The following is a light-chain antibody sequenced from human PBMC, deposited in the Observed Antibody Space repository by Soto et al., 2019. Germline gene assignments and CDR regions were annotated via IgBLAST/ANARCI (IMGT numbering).Light chain of an antibody. CDR3: GSWDSSLSAYV. V-gene: IGLV1-51*01. CDR1: SSNIGGNS. CDR2: DDN. J-gene: IGLJ1*01. Sequence: VLTQPPSVSAAPGQKVTISCSGSSSNIGGNSVSWYQQLPGTAPELLIYDDNKRPSGIPDRFSGSKSGTSATLGITGFQTGDEADYYCGSWDSSLSAYVFGTGTKVTVL.